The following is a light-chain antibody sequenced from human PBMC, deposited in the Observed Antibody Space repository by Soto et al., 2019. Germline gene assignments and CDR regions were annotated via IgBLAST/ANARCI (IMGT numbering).Light chain of an antibody. CDR1: QSISSW. Sequence: DIQLTQSPSTLSASVGDRVTITCRASQSISSWLAWYQQKPGKAPKFLIYKTSNLESGVPSRFSGSGSGTGFKLSISTLQPDDVANYYCQYYNNYCWTFGQGTKGESK. V-gene: IGKV1-5*03. CDR2: KTS. J-gene: IGKJ1*01. CDR3: QYYNNYCWT.